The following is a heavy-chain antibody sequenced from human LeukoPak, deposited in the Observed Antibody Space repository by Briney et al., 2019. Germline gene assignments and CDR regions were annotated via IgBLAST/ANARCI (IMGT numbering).Heavy chain of an antibody. V-gene: IGHV4-34*01. J-gene: IGHJ6*02. CDR3: ARPPEVGYYGMDV. CDR2: INHSGST. CDR1: GGSFSGYY. Sequence: PSETLSLTCAVYGGSFSGYYWSWIRQPPGKGLEWIGEINHSGSTNYNPSLKSRVTISVDTSKNQFSLKLSSVTAADTAVYYCARPPEVGYYGMDVWGQGTTVTVSS.